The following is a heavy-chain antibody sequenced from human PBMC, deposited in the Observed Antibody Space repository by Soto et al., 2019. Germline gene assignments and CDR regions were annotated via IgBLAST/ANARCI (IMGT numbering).Heavy chain of an antibody. CDR2: SYPGDSNT. J-gene: IGHJ6*01. Sequence: GASLKISCKGSGYRFTSYWIAWVRQMPGKGLEWMGISYPGDSNTRYSPSFQGQVTMSFDNSISTAYLQWNNLKPSDTAIYYCARHPFGDVGTRVFYYYGMYVWRQLTRVTVSS. V-gene: IGHV5-51*01. D-gene: IGHD2-21*01. CDR3: ARHPFGDVGTRVFYYYGMYV. CDR1: GYRFTSYW.